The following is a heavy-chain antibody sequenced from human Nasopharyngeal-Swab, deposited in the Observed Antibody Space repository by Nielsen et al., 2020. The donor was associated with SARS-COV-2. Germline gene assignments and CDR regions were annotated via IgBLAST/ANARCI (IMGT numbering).Heavy chain of an antibody. V-gene: IGHV4-34*01. CDR1: GGSFSGYY. CDR3: ARGLGAAVTTGCDY. J-gene: IGHJ4*02. CDR2: INHSGST. Sequence: SETLSLTCAVYGGSFSGYYWSWIRQPPGKGLEWIGEINHSGSTNYNPSLKSRVTISVDTSKNQFSLKLSSVTAADTAVYYCARGLGAAVTTGCDYWGRGTLVTVSS. D-gene: IGHD4-17*01.